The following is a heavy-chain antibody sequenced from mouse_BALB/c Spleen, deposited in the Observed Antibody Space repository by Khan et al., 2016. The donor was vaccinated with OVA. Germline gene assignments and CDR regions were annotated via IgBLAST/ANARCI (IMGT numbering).Heavy chain of an antibody. D-gene: IGHD1-1*02. J-gene: IGHJ1*01. CDR1: GFTFSSFG. CDR3: AREDYGQWYFDV. V-gene: IGHV5-17*02. Sequence: EVELVESGGGLVQPGGSRKLSCAASGFTFSSFGMHRVRQAPEKGLEWVAYISSGSSSIYYADTVKGRFTISRDNPKNTLFLQMTSLRSEDTAMYYCAREDYGQWYFDVWGAGTTVTVSS. CDR2: ISSGSSSI.